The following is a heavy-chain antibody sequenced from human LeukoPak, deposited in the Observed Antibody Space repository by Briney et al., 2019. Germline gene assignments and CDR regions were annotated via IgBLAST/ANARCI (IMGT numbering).Heavy chain of an antibody. D-gene: IGHD2-2*01. J-gene: IGHJ6*03. Sequence: ASVKVSCKASGGTFSSYAISWVRQAPGQGLEWMGGILPVLGTANYAQRFQGRVTITTDESTSTAYMEPSSLRSEDTAVYFRARARGRAMREGRATPGFYYYMDVWGKGTTVTVSS. V-gene: IGHV1-69*05. CDR2: ILPVLGTA. CDR1: GGTFSSYA. CDR3: ARARGRAMREGRATPGFYYYMDV.